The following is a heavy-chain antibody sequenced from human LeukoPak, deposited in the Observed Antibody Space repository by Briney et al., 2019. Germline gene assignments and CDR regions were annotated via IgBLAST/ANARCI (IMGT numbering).Heavy chain of an antibody. D-gene: IGHD2-2*01. CDR2: INPNSGGT. J-gene: IGHJ4*02. CDR3: ASLSVPATAIGPFDY. CDR1: GYTFTCYY. Sequence: ASVKVSCKASGYTFTCYYMHWVRQAPGQGLEWMGWINPNSGGTNYAQKFQGRVTMTRDTSISTAYMELSRLRSDDTAVYYCASLSVPATAIGPFDYWGQGTLVTVSS. V-gene: IGHV1-2*02.